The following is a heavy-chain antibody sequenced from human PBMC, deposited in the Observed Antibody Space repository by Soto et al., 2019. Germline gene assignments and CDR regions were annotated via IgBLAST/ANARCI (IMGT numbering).Heavy chain of an antibody. CDR3: ARGSKTAFDP. CDR2: INAEGNT. Sequence: EVQLVESGGGLVQPGGSLRLSCAASGFTFSPYWMHWVSQTPGKGLVWVSRINAEGNTIYADSVKGRFTISRDNAKNMLYLQMTSLRAEDTAVYFCARGSKTAFDPWGQGTLVTVSS. J-gene: IGHJ5*02. CDR1: GFTFSPYW. V-gene: IGHV3-74*01. D-gene: IGHD2-21*02.